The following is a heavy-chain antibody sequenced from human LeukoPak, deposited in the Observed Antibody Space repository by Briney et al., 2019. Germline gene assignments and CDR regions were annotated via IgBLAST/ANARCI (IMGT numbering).Heavy chain of an antibody. D-gene: IGHD1-14*01. CDR1: GDSISNSHW. CDR2: IYLSGDT. J-gene: IGHJ4*02. V-gene: IGHV4-4*02. CDR3: AEDPHTGIAPDY. Sequence: PSETLSLTCAVSGDSISNSHWWSWIRQPPGKGLEWIGVIYLSGDTDYNPSLKSRVTISLDKSKNQFSLKLTYVTAADTAVYYSAEDPHTGIAPDYWGQGTLVTVSS.